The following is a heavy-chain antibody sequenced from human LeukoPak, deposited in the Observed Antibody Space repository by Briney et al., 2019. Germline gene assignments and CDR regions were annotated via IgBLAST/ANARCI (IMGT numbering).Heavy chain of an antibody. J-gene: IGHJ4*02. CDR2: INPSGGRT. Sequence: ASVKVSCKASGYTFTSYYIHWVRQAPGQGLEWMGIINPSGGRTSYAQKFQGRVTMTRDTSTSTVYMELSSLRSEDTAVYYCARDLPGNFDYWGQGTLVTVSS. V-gene: IGHV1-46*01. CDR1: GYTFTSYY. CDR3: ARDLPGNFDY.